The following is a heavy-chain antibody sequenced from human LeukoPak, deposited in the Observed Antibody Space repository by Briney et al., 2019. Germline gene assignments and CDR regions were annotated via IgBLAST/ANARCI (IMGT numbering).Heavy chain of an antibody. V-gene: IGHV1-69*04. J-gene: IGHJ6*02. CDR2: IIPILGIA. CDR3: ARVNPYGMDV. Sequence: GASVKVSCKASGGTFSSYAISWVRQAPGQGLEWMGRIIPILGIANYAQKFQGRVTMTRDTSTSTVYMEPSSLRSEDTAVYYCARVNPYGMDVWGQGTTVTVSS. CDR1: GGTFSSYA.